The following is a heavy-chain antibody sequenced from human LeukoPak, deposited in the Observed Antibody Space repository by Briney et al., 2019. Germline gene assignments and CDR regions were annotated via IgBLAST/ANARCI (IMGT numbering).Heavy chain of an antibody. CDR3: ARLSDSRHLFDY. J-gene: IGHJ4*02. V-gene: IGHV5-10-1*01. CDR2: IDPSDSYT. Sequence: GESLRISCKASGYSFTISWISWVHQMPGKGLEWMGRIDPSDSYTNYSPSFQGHVTISADKSISTAYLQWSSLKASDSAMYYCARLSDSRHLFDYWGQGTLVTVSS. D-gene: IGHD4-11*01. CDR1: GYSFTISW.